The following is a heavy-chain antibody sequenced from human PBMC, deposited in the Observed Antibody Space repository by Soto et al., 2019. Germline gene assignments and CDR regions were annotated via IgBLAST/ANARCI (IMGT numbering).Heavy chain of an antibody. CDR2: MSHSGGT. Sequence: QVQLQQGGAGLLKPSETLSLTCAVFGGSVNSGNYYWSWIRQPPGKGLEWIGEMSHSGGTHFNPCLKSRVTISVDTAKNQFSLKMDSVTAADTALYYCARVERGTATTVVDAFDILGPGTMVTVSS. J-gene: IGHJ3*02. CDR1: GGSVNSGNYY. D-gene: IGHD1-1*01. V-gene: IGHV4-34*01. CDR3: ARVERGTATTVVDAFDI.